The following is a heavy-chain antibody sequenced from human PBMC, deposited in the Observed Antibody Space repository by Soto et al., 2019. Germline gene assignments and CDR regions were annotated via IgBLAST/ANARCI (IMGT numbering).Heavy chain of an antibody. V-gene: IGHV4-61*01. CDR1: GGTFSSANYY. J-gene: IGHJ4*02. CDR3: VRHKGGTTYDY. D-gene: IGHD1-7*01. Sequence: SETLSLTCTVSGGTFSSANYYWSWIRQPPGKGLEWIGYAHYSGSTNYSPSLKSRVTMSVDTSQNQFSLKLSSVTAADTAVYYCVRHKGGTTYDYWGQGALVTVSS. CDR2: AHYSGST.